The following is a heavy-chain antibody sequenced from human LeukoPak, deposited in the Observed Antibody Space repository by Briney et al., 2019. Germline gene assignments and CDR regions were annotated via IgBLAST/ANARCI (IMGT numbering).Heavy chain of an antibody. Sequence: GESLKISCKGSGYTFSSYWIGWVRQMPGKGLEWMGIIYPGDSDTRYSPSFQGQVTISADKSISTAYLQWSSLKASDTAMYYCARTRRRRFFDYWGQGTLVTVSS. J-gene: IGHJ4*02. CDR1: GYTFSSYW. CDR3: ARTRRRRFFDY. CDR2: IYPGDSDT. V-gene: IGHV5-51*01. D-gene: IGHD6-25*01.